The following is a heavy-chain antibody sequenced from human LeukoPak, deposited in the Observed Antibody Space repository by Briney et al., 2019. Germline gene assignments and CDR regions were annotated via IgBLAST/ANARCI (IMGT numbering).Heavy chain of an antibody. D-gene: IGHD3-9*01. V-gene: IGHV1-8*01. CDR3: AREVPGRYFDWSTTNYFDY. J-gene: IGHJ4*02. CDR1: GYTFTSYD. CDR2: MNPNSGNT. Sequence: ASVKVSCKASGYTFTSYDINWVRQATGQGLEWMGWMNPNSGNTGYAQKFQGRVTMTRNTSISTAYMELSSLRSEDTAVYYCAREVPGRYFDWSTTNYFDYWGQGTLVTVSS.